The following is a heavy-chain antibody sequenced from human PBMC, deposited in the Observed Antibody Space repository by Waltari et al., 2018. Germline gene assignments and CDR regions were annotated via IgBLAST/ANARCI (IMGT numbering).Heavy chain of an antibody. CDR3: ARGATFGVVAYYFDY. D-gene: IGHD3-3*01. CDR2: LNHSGST. Sequence: QVQLQQWGAGLLKPSETLSLTCAVYGGSFSGYYWSWIRQPPGKGREGIGELNHSGSTNYNPSLESRVTISVDTSKNQFSLKVSSVTGADTAVYYCARGATFGVVAYYFDYWGQGTLVTVSS. CDR1: GGSFSGYY. V-gene: IGHV4-34*01. J-gene: IGHJ4*02.